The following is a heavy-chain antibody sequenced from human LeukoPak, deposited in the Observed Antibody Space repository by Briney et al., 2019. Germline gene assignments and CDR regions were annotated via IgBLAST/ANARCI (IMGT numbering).Heavy chain of an antibody. D-gene: IGHD4-17*01. CDR2: IWYDGSNK. V-gene: IGHV3-33*06. J-gene: IGHJ4*02. Sequence: GGSLRLSCAASGFTFSGYGMHWVRQAPGKGLEWLAVIWYDGSNKYYADSVKGRFTISRDNSKNTLYLQMNSLRAEDTAVYYCAKGKDGDFNFDYWGQGTLVTVSS. CDR1: GFTFSGYG. CDR3: AKGKDGDFNFDY.